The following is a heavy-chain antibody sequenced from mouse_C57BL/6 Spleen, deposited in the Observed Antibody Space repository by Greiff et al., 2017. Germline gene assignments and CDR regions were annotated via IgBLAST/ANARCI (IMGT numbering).Heavy chain of an antibody. D-gene: IGHD1-1*01. CDR2: IDPSDSYT. V-gene: IGHV1-69*01. Sequence: QVQLKQPGAELVMPGASVKLSCKASGYTFTSYWMHWVKQRPGQGLEWIGEIDPSDSYTNYNQKFKGKSTLTVDKSSSTAYMQLSSLTSEDSAVYYCARKDDGSEDFDYWGQGTTLTVSS. CDR3: ARKDDGSEDFDY. CDR1: GYTFTSYW. J-gene: IGHJ2*01.